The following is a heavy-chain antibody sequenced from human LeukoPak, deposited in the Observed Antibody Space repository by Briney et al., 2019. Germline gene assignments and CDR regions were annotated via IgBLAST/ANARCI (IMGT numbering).Heavy chain of an antibody. D-gene: IGHD3-9*01. CDR3: ASGLRYFDWFGLEADY. CDR2: ISSGSSTI. J-gene: IGHJ4*02. CDR1: GFTFSSYS. V-gene: IGHV3-48*01. Sequence: GGSLRLSCAASGFTFSSYSMNWVRQAPGKGLEWVSYISSGSSTIYYADSVKGRFTISRDNAKNSLYLQMNSLRAEDTAVYYCASGLRYFDWFGLEADYWGQGTLVTVSS.